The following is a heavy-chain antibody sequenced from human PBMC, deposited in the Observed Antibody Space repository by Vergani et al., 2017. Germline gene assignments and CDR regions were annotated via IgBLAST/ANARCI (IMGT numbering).Heavy chain of an antibody. CDR1: GDSLSDLS. CDR2: FDPANGDT. J-gene: IGHJ4*02. CDR3: AAIVRGPVTRDPFDY. Sequence: QVHLVQSGAEVKKPGASVRVSCRVSGDSLSDLSIHWVRQTPGKGLEWMGGFDPANGDTIFAQKFQARVTLSEDTSTDTSYMELSSLTSEDTAKYFCAAIVRGPVTRDPFDYWGQGALVTVST. V-gene: IGHV1-24*01. D-gene: IGHD5-24*01.